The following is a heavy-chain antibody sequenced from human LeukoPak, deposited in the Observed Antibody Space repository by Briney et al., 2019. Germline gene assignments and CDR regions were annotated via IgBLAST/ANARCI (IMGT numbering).Heavy chain of an antibody. J-gene: IGHJ4*02. CDR2: ISAYNGNT. Sequence: GASVKVSCKASGYTFTSYGISWVRQAPGQGLEWMGWISAYNGNTNYAQKLQGRVTMTTDTSTSTAYMELRSLRSDDTAVYYCVIEGYYYDREPVPNWGQGTLVTVSS. CDR1: GYTFTSYG. V-gene: IGHV1-18*01. CDR3: VIEGYYYDREPVPN. D-gene: IGHD3-22*01.